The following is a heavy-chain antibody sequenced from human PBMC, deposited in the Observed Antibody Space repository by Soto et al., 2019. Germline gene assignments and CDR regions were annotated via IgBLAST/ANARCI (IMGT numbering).Heavy chain of an antibody. D-gene: IGHD3-9*01. V-gene: IGHV4-31*03. Sequence: SETLSLTCTVSGGSISSGGYYWSWVRQHPGKGLEWIGYIYYSGSTYYNPSLKSRVTISVDTSKNQFSLKLSSVTAADTAVYYCARGSLNYDILTGYYNGAWFDPWGQGTLVTVSS. J-gene: IGHJ5*02. CDR1: GGSISSGGYY. CDR3: ARGSLNYDILTGYYNGAWFDP. CDR2: IYYSGST.